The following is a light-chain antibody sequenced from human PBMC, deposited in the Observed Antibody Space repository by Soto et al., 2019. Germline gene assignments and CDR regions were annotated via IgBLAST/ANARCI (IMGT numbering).Light chain of an antibody. CDR2: DAS. CDR1: QSISSY. Sequence: DIQMTQSPSSLSASVGARVPITCRASQSISSYLNWYQQKPGKAPKLLIYDASNLETGVPSRFSGSGSGTDFTFTISSLQPEDIATYYCQQYDNLPITFGQGTRLEIK. CDR3: QQYDNLPIT. J-gene: IGKJ5*01. V-gene: IGKV1-33*01.